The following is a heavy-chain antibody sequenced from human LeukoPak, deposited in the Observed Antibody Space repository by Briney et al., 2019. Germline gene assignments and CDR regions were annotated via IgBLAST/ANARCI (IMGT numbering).Heavy chain of an antibody. CDR2: IWYDGSNR. CDR1: GFTFSSYG. J-gene: IGHJ2*01. D-gene: IGHD2/OR15-2a*01. CDR3: ARDRSMSGWYIDL. Sequence: GGSLRLSCAASGFTFSSYGMHWVRQAPGKGLEWVAVIWYDGSNRYYPDSVQGRFTISRDNSKNTLYLQVNSLRAEDTAVYYCARDRSMSGWYIDLWGRGTLVTVSS. V-gene: IGHV3-33*01.